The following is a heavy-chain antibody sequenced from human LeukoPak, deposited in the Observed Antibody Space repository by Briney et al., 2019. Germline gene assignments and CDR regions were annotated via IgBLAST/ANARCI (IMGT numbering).Heavy chain of an antibody. CDR3: ARQRGFGETPGAFDI. Sequence: GESLKISCKGSGYSFTSYWIGWVRQMPGKGLEGMGIIYPGDSDTRYSPSFQGQVTISADKSISTAYLQWSSLKASDTAMYYCARQRGFGETPGAFDIWGQGTMVTVSS. J-gene: IGHJ3*02. CDR2: IYPGDSDT. V-gene: IGHV5-51*01. CDR1: GYSFTSYW. D-gene: IGHD3-10*01.